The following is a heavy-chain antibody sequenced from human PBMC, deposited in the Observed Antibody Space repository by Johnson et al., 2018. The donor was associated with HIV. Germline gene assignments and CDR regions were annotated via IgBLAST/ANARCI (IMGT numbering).Heavy chain of an antibody. J-gene: IGHJ3*02. D-gene: IGHD4-11*01. CDR1: GFTFSSYD. Sequence: QVQLVESGGGVVQPGRSLRLSCAASGFTFSSYDMHWVRQAPGKGLEWVSFISHDGSNKYYADSVKGRFTISRDNSKNTVYLQMNSLRAEDTAVYYCARPLNNFPSNFDAFDIWGQGTMVTVSS. V-gene: IGHV3-30*03. CDR3: ARPLNNFPSNFDAFDI. CDR2: ISHDGSNK.